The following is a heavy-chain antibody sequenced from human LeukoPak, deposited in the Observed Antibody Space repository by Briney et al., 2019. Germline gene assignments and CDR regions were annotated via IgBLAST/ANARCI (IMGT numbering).Heavy chain of an antibody. CDR2: IYLDDSHT. CDR1: GYNFTDYW. J-gene: IGHJ4*02. V-gene: IGHV5-51*03. Sequence: GESLKISCKVSGYNFTDYWVAWVRQMPGKGLEWMGIIYLDDSHTTYSPSLDGRVTLSVDKSITTALLQWINLKPSDTALYYCARLAPRPENVPSFFDYWGQGTLVTVSS. CDR3: ARLAPRPENVPSFFDY. D-gene: IGHD3-10*02.